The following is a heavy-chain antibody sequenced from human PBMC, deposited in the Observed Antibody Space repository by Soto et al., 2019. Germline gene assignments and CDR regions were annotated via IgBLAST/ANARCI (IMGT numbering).Heavy chain of an antibody. J-gene: IGHJ4*02. CDR3: AREDCSSTTDCYWDY. CDR2: AYHTGST. V-gene: IGHV4-30-4*01. CDR1: GGSLSSGDYY. D-gene: IGHD2-2*01. Sequence: QVQLQESGPGLVKPSQTLSLTCTVSGGSLSSGDYYWSWIRQPPGKGLEWIGYAYHTGSTYYNPSLNSRIAILVDTSKNQFSLKLSSVTAADTAMYFCAREDCSSTTDCYWDYWGQGTLVTVSS.